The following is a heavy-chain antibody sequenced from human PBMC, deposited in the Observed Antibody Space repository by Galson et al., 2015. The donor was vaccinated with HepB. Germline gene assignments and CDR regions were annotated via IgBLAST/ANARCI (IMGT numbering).Heavy chain of an antibody. CDR3: ARKTVAARSYYYYGMDV. V-gene: IGHV2-70*11. Sequence: PALVKPTQTLTLTCTFSGYSLSTSGMCVSWIRQPPGKALEWLARIDWDDDKYYSTSLKTRLTISKDTSKNQVVLTMTNMDPVDTATYYCARKTVAARSYYYYGMDVWGQGTTVTVPS. J-gene: IGHJ6*02. CDR2: IDWDDDK. D-gene: IGHD6-6*01. CDR1: GYSLSTSGMC.